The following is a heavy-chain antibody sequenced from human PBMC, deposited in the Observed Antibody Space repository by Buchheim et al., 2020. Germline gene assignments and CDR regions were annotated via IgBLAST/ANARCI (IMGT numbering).Heavy chain of an antibody. V-gene: IGHV4-39*07. J-gene: IGHJ4*02. CDR3: AVSDYDFWSVIGTPRV. CDR2: MYDSGST. D-gene: IGHD3-3*01. CDR1: GCPMSSSSYY. Sequence: QLQLQESGPGLVKPSETLSLTCTVSGCPMSSSSYYWSWIRQPPGKGLEWIGSMYDSGSTYYNPSLKSRVTISVDTSKNQFSLKLSSVTAADTAVYYCAVSDYDFWSVIGTPRVWGQGTL.